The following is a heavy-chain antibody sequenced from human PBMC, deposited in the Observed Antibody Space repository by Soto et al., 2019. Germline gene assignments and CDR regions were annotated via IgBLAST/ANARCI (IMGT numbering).Heavy chain of an antibody. CDR2: IYHSGST. Sequence: QVQLQESGPGLVKPSGTLSLTCAVSGGSISSSNWWSWVRQPPGKGLEWIGEIYHSGSTNYNPSLKSRVTISVDKSENQFSLKLSSVTAADTAVYYCAREPIVGAIRQDAFDIWGQGTMVTVSS. J-gene: IGHJ3*02. CDR3: AREPIVGAIRQDAFDI. V-gene: IGHV4-4*02. CDR1: GGSISSSNW. D-gene: IGHD1-26*01.